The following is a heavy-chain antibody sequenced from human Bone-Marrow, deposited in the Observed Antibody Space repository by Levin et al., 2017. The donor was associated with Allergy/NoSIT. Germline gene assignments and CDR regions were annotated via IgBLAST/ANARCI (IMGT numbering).Heavy chain of an antibody. V-gene: IGHV4-59*01. CDR2: ISDKGRT. D-gene: IGHD1-26*01. CDR3: ARDRPGSYYTFDM. Sequence: SCNVSGGSISSFFWSWIRQPPGKGLEWLGYISDKGRTNYNPSLKSRVTISVDKSKNHLSLKVTSVTAADTAVYFCARDRPGSYYTFDMWGQGTMVNV. CDR1: GGSISSFF. J-gene: IGHJ3*02.